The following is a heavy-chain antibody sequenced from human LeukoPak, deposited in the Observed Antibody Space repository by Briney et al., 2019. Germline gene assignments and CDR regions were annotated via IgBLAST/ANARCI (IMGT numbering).Heavy chain of an antibody. D-gene: IGHD6-19*01. CDR2: INHSGST. J-gene: IGHJ4*02. CDR3: ARGAAVAGIDY. Sequence: KPSETLSLTCAVYGGSFSGYYWSWIRQPPEKGLEWIGEINHSGSTNYNPSLKSRVTISVDTSKNQFSLKLSSVTAADTAVYYCARGAAVAGIDYWGQGTLVTVSS. CDR1: GGSFSGYY. V-gene: IGHV4-34*01.